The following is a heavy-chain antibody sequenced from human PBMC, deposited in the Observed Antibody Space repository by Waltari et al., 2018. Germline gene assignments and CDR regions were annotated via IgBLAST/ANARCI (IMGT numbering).Heavy chain of an antibody. V-gene: IGHV3-7*03. CDR3: SRNREDSGTFYRAYDV. D-gene: IGHD3-10*01. CDR1: GFTVTNNR. Sequence: EVRLVESGGGLVQPGGSLRLSCVASGFTVTNNRLSWVRQAPGKGLEWVASIKQDGSEKMFVDSVKGRFTISRDNAENSLYLQMNSLRAEDTAVYYCSRNREDSGTFYRAYDVWGQGTLVTVAT. J-gene: IGHJ3*01. CDR2: IKQDGSEK.